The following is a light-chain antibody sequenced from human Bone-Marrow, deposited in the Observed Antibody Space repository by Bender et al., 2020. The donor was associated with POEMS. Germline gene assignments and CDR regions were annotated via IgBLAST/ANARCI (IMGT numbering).Light chain of an antibody. CDR2: DVS. Sequence: QSALTQPPSASGSPGQSITVSCTGTSSDLGDFNYVSWYQHHPGKAPKLLISDVSNRPSGVSDRFSGSKSGNTASLTISGLQAEDEADYYCSSYTRRSPFVFGAGTKVTVL. J-gene: IGLJ1*01. CDR1: SSDLGDFNY. CDR3: SSYTRRSPFV. V-gene: IGLV2-14*03.